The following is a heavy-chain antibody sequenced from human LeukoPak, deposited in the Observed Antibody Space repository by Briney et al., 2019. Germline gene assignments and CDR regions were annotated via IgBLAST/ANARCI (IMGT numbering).Heavy chain of an antibody. CDR3: ARSVRDIVVVPAAIPYYYYYMDV. Sequence: GASVKVSCKASGGTFSSYAISWVRQAPGQGLEWMGGIIPIFGTANYAQKFQGRVTITTDESTGTAYMELSSLRSEDTAVYYCARSVRDIVVVPAAIPYYYYYMDVWGKGTTVTVSS. CDR1: GGTFSSYA. J-gene: IGHJ6*03. V-gene: IGHV1-69*05. D-gene: IGHD2-2*01. CDR2: IIPIFGTA.